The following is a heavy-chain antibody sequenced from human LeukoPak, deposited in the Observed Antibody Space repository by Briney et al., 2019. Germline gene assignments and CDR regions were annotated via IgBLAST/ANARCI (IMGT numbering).Heavy chain of an antibody. CDR2: IYTSGST. J-gene: IGHJ4*02. V-gene: IGHV4-4*07. Sequence: PSETLSLTCTVSGGSISSYYWSWIRQPAGKGLEWIGRIYTSGSTNNNPSLKSRVTMSVDTSKNQFSLKLSSVTAAGTAVYYCARSSNYDFWSGYWGLVYWGQGTLVTVSS. CDR1: GGSISSYY. D-gene: IGHD3-3*01. CDR3: ARSSNYDFWSGYWGLVY.